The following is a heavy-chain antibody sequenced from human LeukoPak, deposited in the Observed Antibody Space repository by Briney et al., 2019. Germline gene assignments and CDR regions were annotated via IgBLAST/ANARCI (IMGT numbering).Heavy chain of an antibody. CDR2: IKQDKTEK. V-gene: IGHV3-7*01. Sequence: PGGSLRLSCTASGFTFSNFWMGWVRQAPGKGLEWVANIKQDKTEKFYLGSVKGRFTISRDNAKSSLYLQMNSLRAEDTALYYCARGGCTSTSCPSETFDYWGQGTLVTVSS. D-gene: IGHD2-2*01. CDR1: GFTFSNFW. CDR3: ARGGCTSTSCPSETFDY. J-gene: IGHJ4*02.